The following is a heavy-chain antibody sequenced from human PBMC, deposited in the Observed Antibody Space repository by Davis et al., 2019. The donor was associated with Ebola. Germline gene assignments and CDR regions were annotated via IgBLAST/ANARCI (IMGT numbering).Heavy chain of an antibody. CDR2: INSYNGDT. CDR1: GYTFTTYT. CDR3: AREQLGPDY. D-gene: IGHD1-1*01. V-gene: IGHV1-18*04. Sequence: ASVKVSCTTSGYTFTTYTLTWMRQAPGQGLEWMGWINSYNGDTSYSQKFQGRVTMTADTSTNTAYMELRGLTSGDTAFSFCAREQLGPDYWGQGTLVTVSS. J-gene: IGHJ4*02.